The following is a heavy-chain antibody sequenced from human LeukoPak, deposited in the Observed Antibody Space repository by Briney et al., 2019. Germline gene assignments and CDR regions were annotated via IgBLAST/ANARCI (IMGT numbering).Heavy chain of an antibody. CDR2: IYYSGST. D-gene: IGHD3-10*01. CDR3: ARHGWFGELANLFDP. CDR1: GGSISSYY. Sequence: PSETLSLTSTVSGGSISSYYWSWIRHPPGQGLGWMGYIYYSGSTNYNPSLKSRVTISVDTSNHQFTLKLSSATAADTAVYYCARHGWFGELANLFDPWGQGTLVTVPS. V-gene: IGHV4-59*01. J-gene: IGHJ5*02.